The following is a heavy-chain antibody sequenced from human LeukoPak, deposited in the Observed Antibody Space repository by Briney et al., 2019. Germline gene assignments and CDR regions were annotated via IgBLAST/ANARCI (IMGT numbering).Heavy chain of an antibody. J-gene: IGHJ4*02. Sequence: SETLSLTCTVSGGSISSYYWSWIRQPPGKGLEWIGYIYYSGSTNYNPSLKSRVTISVDTSKNQFSLRLSSVTAADTAVYYCARGAPVGSGWYSEPYYFDYWGQGTLVTVSS. CDR3: ARGAPVGSGWYSEPYYFDY. CDR2: IYYSGST. CDR1: GGSISSYY. D-gene: IGHD6-13*01. V-gene: IGHV4-59*01.